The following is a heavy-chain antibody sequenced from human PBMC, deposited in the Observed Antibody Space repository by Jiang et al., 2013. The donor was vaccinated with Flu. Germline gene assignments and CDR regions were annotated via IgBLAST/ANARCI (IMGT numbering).Heavy chain of an antibody. D-gene: IGHD2-8*02. J-gene: IGHJ4*02. CDR3: ARRGGIYAQFDY. Sequence: WVRQMPGKGLEWMGIIYPGDSDTRYSPSFQGQVTISADKSISTAYLQWSSLKASDTAMYYCARRGGIYAQFDYWGQGTLVTVPS. CDR2: IYPGDSDT. V-gene: IGHV5-51*01.